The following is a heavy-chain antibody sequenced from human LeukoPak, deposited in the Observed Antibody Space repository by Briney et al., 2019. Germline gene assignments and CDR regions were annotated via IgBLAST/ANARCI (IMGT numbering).Heavy chain of an antibody. Sequence: SETLSLTCTVSGDSISSYYWSWIRQPPGKGLEWIGYIYTSGGTNYIPSFKGRVTISIDTSKNQFSLKLSSVTAADSAVYYCARLTRLSTSPDRYYLDYWGQGTLVTVSS. V-gene: IGHV4-4*09. D-gene: IGHD6-6*01. CDR1: GDSISSYY. CDR2: IYTSGGT. J-gene: IGHJ4*02. CDR3: ARLTRLSTSPDRYYLDY.